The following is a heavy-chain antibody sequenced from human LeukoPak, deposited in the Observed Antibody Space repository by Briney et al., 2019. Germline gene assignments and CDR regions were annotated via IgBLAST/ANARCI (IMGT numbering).Heavy chain of an antibody. CDR3: ASGYSYGEFDY. V-gene: IGHV3-48*01. CDR2: ISSSSSTI. Sequence: GGSLRLSCAASGFTFSSYSMNWVRQAPGKGLEWVSYISSSSSTIYYADSVQGRFTISRDNAKNSLYLQMNSLRAEDTAVYYCASGYSYGEFDYWGQGTLVTVSS. J-gene: IGHJ4*02. CDR1: GFTFSSYS. D-gene: IGHD5-18*01.